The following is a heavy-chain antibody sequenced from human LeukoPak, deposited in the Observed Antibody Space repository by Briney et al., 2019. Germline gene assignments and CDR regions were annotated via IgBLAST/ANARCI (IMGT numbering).Heavy chain of an antibody. Sequence: GGSLRLSCEASGFTFSDYGMNWVRQAPGKGLEWVSAISGSGGSTYYADSVKGRFTISRDNSKNTLYLQMNSLRAEDTAVYYCAKEVPRPWLAFDYWGQGTLVTVSS. V-gene: IGHV3-23*01. CDR1: GFTFSDYG. CDR2: ISGSGGST. J-gene: IGHJ4*02. CDR3: AKEVPRPWLAFDY. D-gene: IGHD6-19*01.